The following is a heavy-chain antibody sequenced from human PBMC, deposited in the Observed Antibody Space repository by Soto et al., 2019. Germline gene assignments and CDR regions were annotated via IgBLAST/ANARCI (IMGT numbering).Heavy chain of an antibody. Sequence: QVPLVQSGAEVKKPGASVKVSCKASGYTLTTYYIQWVRQAPGQGLEWMGWINPNRGDTNSAQKFQGRVTMTRDSSINTAYMELSGLTYDDTAVYYCARGEYSSSSPHMDYWGQGTLVTVSS. CDR2: INPNRGDT. CDR1: GYTLTTYY. J-gene: IGHJ4*02. CDR3: ARGEYSSSSPHMDY. D-gene: IGHD6-6*01. V-gene: IGHV1-2*02.